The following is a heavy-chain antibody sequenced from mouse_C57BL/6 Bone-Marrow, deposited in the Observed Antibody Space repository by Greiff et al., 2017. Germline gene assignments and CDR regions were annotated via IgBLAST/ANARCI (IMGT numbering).Heavy chain of an antibody. J-gene: IGHJ2*01. D-gene: IGHD1-1*02. V-gene: IGHV1-50*01. CDR3: ATYYPHFDY. CDR2: IDPSDSYN. CDR1: GYTFTSYW. Sequence: QVQLQQPGAELVKPGASVKLSCKASGYTFTSYWMQWLKQRPGQGLEWIGEIDPSDSYNNYNQKFKGKATLTVDTSSSTAYMQLSSLTSEDSAVYYCATYYPHFDYWGQGTTLTVSS.